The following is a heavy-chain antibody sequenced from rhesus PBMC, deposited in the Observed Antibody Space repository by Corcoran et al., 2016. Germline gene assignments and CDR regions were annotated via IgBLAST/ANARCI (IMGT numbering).Heavy chain of an antibody. Sequence: EVPLVQSGAEVKTPGASVTTSCKAFGYTFIDCYLHWVRRPPGKGLEWLGRVEPEDGEADYALKCQDRVTITRDTSTDTAYMELSSLRSEDTAVYYCATGLVAANFDYWGQGVLVTVSS. CDR2: VEPEDGEA. V-gene: IGHV1-111*01. CDR3: ATGLVAANFDY. J-gene: IGHJ4*01. D-gene: IGHD4-29*01. CDR1: GYTFIDCY.